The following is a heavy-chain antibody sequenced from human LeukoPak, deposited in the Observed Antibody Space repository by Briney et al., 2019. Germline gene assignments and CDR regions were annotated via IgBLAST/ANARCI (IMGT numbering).Heavy chain of an antibody. Sequence: GGSLRLSCTASGFTFGDYAMSWVRQAPGKGLEWVGFIRSKAYGGTTEYAASVKGRSTISRDDSKSIAYLQMNSLKTEDTAVYYCTSIDDYVWGSYRYGDYWGQGTLVTVSS. J-gene: IGHJ4*02. CDR2: IRSKAYGGTT. CDR3: TSIDDYVWGSYRYGDY. V-gene: IGHV3-49*04. D-gene: IGHD3-16*02. CDR1: GFTFGDYA.